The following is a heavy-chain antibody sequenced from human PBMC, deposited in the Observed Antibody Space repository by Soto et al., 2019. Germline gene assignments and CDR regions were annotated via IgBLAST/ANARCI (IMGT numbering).Heavy chain of an antibody. Sequence: PGGSLRLSCAASGFTFRDSAIHWVRQASGKGLEWVGRIRSKDYSYATAYAASVEGRFTISRDDSKNTAYLQMDSMRTEDTAVYHCATRQPTPGPPAYWGQGTLVTVSS. CDR1: GFTFRDSA. CDR2: IRSKDYSYAT. D-gene: IGHD1-1*01. CDR3: ATRQPTPGPPAY. V-gene: IGHV3-73*01. J-gene: IGHJ4*02.